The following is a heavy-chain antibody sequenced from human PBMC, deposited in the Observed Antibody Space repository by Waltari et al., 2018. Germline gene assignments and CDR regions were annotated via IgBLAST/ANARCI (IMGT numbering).Heavy chain of an antibody. V-gene: IGHV4-4*02. J-gene: IGHJ4*02. CDR1: GDPMSANSW. Sequence: APGWVSPSGPLPLPGAVPGDPMSANSWWSWVRQSPDKGLEWIGQVHRNGRTNYNPSLASRAIVSLDSSMNQFSLRILSATAADTAVYYCARDLGRGLFLDSWGQGTLVTVSP. CDR2: VHRNGRT. D-gene: IGHD2-15*01. CDR3: ARDLGRGLFLDS.